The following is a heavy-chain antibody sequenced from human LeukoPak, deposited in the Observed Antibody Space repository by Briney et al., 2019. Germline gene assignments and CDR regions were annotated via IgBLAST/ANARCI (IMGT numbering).Heavy chain of an antibody. Sequence: SETLSLTCAVYGGSFSGYYWSWIRQPPGKGLEWIGEINHSGSTNYNPSLKSRVTISVDTSKNQFSLKLSSVTAADTAVYYCARGPGWFDPWGQGTLVTVSS. J-gene: IGHJ5*02. CDR1: GGSFSGYY. CDR2: INHSGST. V-gene: IGHV4-34*01. CDR3: ARGPGWFDP.